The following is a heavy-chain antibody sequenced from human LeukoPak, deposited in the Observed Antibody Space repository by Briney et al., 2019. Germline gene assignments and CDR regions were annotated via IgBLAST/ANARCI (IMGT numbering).Heavy chain of an antibody. J-gene: IGHJ4*02. Sequence: ASAKVSCKASGYTFTSYDINWVRQATGQGLEWMGWMNPNSGNTGYAQKFQGRVTMTRNTSISTAYMELSSLRSEDAAVYYCARGLTWFGGNFDYWGQGTLVTVSS. CDR1: GYTFTSYD. CDR3: ARGLTWFGGNFDY. V-gene: IGHV1-8*01. D-gene: IGHD3-10*01. CDR2: MNPNSGNT.